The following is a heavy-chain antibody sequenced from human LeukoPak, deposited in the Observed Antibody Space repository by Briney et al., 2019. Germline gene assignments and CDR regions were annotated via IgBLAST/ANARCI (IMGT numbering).Heavy chain of an antibody. CDR2: IYYSGST. CDR3: ARRGIYDSSGYYYLYFDY. D-gene: IGHD3-22*01. CDR1: GGSISSSSYY. J-gene: IGHJ4*02. Sequence: PSEALSLTCTVSGGSISSSSYYWGWIRQPPGKGLEWIGSIYYSGSTYYNPSLKSRVTISVDTSKNQFSLKLSSVTAADTAVYYCARRGIYDSSGYYYLYFDYWGQGTLVTVSS. V-gene: IGHV4-39*07.